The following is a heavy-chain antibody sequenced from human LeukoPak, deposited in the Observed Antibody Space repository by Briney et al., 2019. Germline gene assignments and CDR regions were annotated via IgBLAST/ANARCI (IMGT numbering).Heavy chain of an antibody. CDR3: ARGPGEDY. Sequence: PSETLSLTCAVYGGSFSNYYWTWIRXPPGKGLEWIGEINHSGSTNYNPSLKSRVTISVDTSKNQFSLKLSSVTVADTAVYYCARGPGEDYWGQGTLVTVSS. J-gene: IGHJ4*02. D-gene: IGHD3-16*01. CDR2: INHSGST. CDR1: GGSFSNYY. V-gene: IGHV4-34*01.